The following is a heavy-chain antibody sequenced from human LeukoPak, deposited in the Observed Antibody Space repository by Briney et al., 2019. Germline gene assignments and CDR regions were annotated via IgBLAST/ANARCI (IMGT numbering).Heavy chain of an antibody. J-gene: IGHJ6*03. CDR1: GGTFSSYA. V-gene: IGHV1-69*05. Sequence: SVKVSCKASGGTFSSYAISWLRQAPGQGLEWMGRIIPIFGTANYAQKFQGSVTITTDESTSTAYMELSSLRSEDTAVYYCAREPITMVRGVTNYYYYMDVWGKGTTVTVSS. D-gene: IGHD3-10*01. CDR3: AREPITMVRGVTNYYYYMDV. CDR2: IIPIFGTA.